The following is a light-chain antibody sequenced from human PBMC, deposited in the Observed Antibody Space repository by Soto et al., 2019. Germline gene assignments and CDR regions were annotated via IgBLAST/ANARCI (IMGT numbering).Light chain of an antibody. V-gene: IGKV1-5*01. Sequence: DIQMTQSPSTLSASVGDRVTITCRASRSVGSRLAWYQQKPGKAPKVLIFDGSTLRTGVPSRFSGSRSGTEFSLTINSLQPDDFATYYCQQCSTDPVTFGQGTNVEVK. CDR1: RSVGSR. J-gene: IGKJ1*01. CDR2: DGS. CDR3: QQCSTDPVT.